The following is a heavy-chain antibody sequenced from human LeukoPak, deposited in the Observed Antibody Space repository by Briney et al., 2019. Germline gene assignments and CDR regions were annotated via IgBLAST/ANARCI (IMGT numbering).Heavy chain of an antibody. CDR1: GYTFTGYY. V-gene: IGHV1-2*02. CDR3: ASFVAVATYYDFWSA. D-gene: IGHD3-3*01. J-gene: IGHJ5*02. Sequence: GASVKVSCKASGYTFTGYYTHWVRQAPGQGLEWMGWINPNSGGTNYAQKFQGRVTMSRDTSISTAYMELSRLRSDDTAVYYCASFVAVATYYDFWSAWGQGTLVTVSS. CDR2: INPNSGGT.